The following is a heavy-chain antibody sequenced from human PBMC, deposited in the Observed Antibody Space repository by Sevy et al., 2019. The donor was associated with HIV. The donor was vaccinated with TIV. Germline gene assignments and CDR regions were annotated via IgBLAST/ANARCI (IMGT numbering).Heavy chain of an antibody. D-gene: IGHD3-10*01. Sequence: ASVKDSCKASGGTFSSYAISWVRQAPGQGLEWMGGIIPIFGTANYAQKFQGRVTITADKSTSTAYMELSSLRSEDTAVYYCATYYGSGSYYKGSGAFDIWGQGTMVTVSS. CDR1: GGTFSSYA. CDR3: ATYYGSGSYYKGSGAFDI. V-gene: IGHV1-69*06. J-gene: IGHJ3*02. CDR2: IIPIFGTA.